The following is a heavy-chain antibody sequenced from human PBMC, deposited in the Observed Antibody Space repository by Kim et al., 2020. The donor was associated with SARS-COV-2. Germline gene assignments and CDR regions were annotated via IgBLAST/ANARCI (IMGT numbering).Heavy chain of an antibody. CDR1: GFNFGTFT. V-gene: IGHV3-48*02. D-gene: IGHD5-12*01. J-gene: IGHJ4*03. CDR2: MSARSGPI. CDR3: ERNLGGYGIVDY. Sequence: GGSLRLSCAASGFNFGTFTMSWVRQAPGKGLEWVSYMSARSGPIYYAESVKGRFTISRVNADNSLYLQMDSLRDEDTAVYYCERNLGGYGIVDYWVNGT.